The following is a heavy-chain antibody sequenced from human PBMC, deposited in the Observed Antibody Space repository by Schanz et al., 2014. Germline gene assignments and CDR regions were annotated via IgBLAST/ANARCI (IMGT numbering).Heavy chain of an antibody. D-gene: IGHD3-10*01. Sequence: EVQLVESGGGLVQPGGSLRLSCAASGFTFSSYWMSWVRQAPGKGLEWVANIKQDGSEKYYVDSVKGRFTISRDNAKNSLFLEMNSLRAEDTAVYYCATVGSETYSIYWYFDLWGRGTLVTVSS. V-gene: IGHV3-7*01. CDR2: IKQDGSEK. CDR3: ATVGSETYSIYWYFDL. J-gene: IGHJ2*01. CDR1: GFTFSSYW.